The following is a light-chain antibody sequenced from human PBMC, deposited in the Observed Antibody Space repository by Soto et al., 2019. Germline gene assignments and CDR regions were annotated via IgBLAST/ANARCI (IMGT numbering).Light chain of an antibody. Sequence: QSALTQPASVSGSPGQSITISCTGTSSDVGGYNYVSWYQQHPGKAPKLMIYDVSNRPSGVSNRFSGSKSGNTASLTISGLHAEDEADYYCNSYTCSSTLVFGGGTKLTVL. CDR2: DVS. V-gene: IGLV2-14*01. CDR1: SSDVGGYNY. J-gene: IGLJ3*02. CDR3: NSYTCSSTLV.